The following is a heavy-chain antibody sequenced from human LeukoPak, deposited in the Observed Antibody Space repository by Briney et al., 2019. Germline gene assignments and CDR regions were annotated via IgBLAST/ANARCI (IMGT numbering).Heavy chain of an antibody. Sequence: PGGSLRLSCEASGFSLTNYGMDWVRQAPGKGLEWVSSISSSSAYIYYADSVRGRFTISRDNAKNSLYLQMNSLRAEDTAVYYCAREPSSSGYYFDYWGQGNLVTVSA. V-gene: IGHV3-21*01. CDR3: AREPSSSGYYFDY. D-gene: IGHD5-18*01. J-gene: IGHJ4*02. CDR1: GFSLTNYG. CDR2: ISSSSAYI.